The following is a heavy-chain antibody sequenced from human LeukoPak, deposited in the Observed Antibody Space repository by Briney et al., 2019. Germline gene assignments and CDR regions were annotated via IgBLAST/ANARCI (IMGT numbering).Heavy chain of an antibody. CDR1: GYSFNMYG. CDR2: ISANNGDT. J-gene: IGHJ4*02. V-gene: IGHV1-18*01. CDR3: ARVRGSYYSSLFY. D-gene: IGHD3-10*01. Sequence: GASVKVSCKASGYSFNMYGISWVRQAPGQGLEWMGWISANNGDTKYAQRFQDRVTLTTGTSTSTVYMDLRGLRSDDTAVYYCARVRGSYYSSLFYWGQGTLVIVSS.